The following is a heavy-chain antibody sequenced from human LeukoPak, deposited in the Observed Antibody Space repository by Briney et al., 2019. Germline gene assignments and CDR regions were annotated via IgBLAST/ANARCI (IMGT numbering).Heavy chain of an antibody. Sequence: GGSLRLSCAASGFTFSSYWMSWVRQAPGKGLEWVANIKQDGSEKYYVDSVKGRFTISRDNAKNSLYLQMNSLRAEDTAVYYCARVSDGYNGGGDFDYWGQGTLVTVSS. V-gene: IGHV3-7*01. D-gene: IGHD5-12*01. CDR2: IKQDGSEK. CDR3: ARVSDGYNGGGDFDY. CDR1: GFTFSSYW. J-gene: IGHJ4*02.